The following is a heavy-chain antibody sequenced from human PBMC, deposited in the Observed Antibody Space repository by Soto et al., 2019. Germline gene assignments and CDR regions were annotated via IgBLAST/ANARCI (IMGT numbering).Heavy chain of an antibody. CDR3: ARGVLH. CDR1: GFTFSSYA. CDR2: ISGSGVTT. J-gene: IGHJ4*01. V-gene: IGHV3-23*01. Sequence: GGSLRLSCAASGFTFSSYAMTWVRQAPGKGLEWVSGISGSGVTTSYADSVKGRFTVSRDNSKNTLYLQMNSLRVEDTAVYHCARGVLHWGQGTLVTVSS.